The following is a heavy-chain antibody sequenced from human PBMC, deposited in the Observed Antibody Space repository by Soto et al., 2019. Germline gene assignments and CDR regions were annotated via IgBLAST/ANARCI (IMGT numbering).Heavy chain of an antibody. Sequence: PGGSLRLSCAASGFTFDDYAMHWVRQAPGKGLEWVSGISWNSGSIGYADSVKGRFTISRDNAKNSLYLQMDSLRAEDTAVFYCAKHLSNGSPDYWGQGTLVTVSS. CDR3: AKHLSNGSPDY. CDR1: GFTFDDYA. J-gene: IGHJ4*02. D-gene: IGHD2-15*01. CDR2: ISWNSGSI. V-gene: IGHV3-9*01.